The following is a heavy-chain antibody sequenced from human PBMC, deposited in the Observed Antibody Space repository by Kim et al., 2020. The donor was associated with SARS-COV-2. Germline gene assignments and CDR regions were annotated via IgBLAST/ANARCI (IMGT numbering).Heavy chain of an antibody. CDR3: AKDRGYSPLGADY. J-gene: IGHJ4*02. Sequence: YADSVKGRFTISRDNAKNSLYLQMNSVRAEDTALYYCAKDRGYSPLGADYWGQGTLVTVSS. D-gene: IGHD5-18*01. V-gene: IGHV3-9*01.